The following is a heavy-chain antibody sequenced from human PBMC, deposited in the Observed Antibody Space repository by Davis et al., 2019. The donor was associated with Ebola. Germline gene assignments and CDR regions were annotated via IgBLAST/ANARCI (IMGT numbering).Heavy chain of an antibody. V-gene: IGHV3-9*01. CDR3: AGRDSSSYY. J-gene: IGHJ4*02. CDR1: GFTFDDYA. D-gene: IGHD6-13*01. Sequence: SLKISCAASGFTFDDYAMHWVRQAPGKGLEWVSGISWNSGSIGYADSVKGRFTISRDNAKNSLYLQMNSLRAEDTAVYYCAGRDSSSYYWGQGTLVTVSS. CDR2: ISWNSGSI.